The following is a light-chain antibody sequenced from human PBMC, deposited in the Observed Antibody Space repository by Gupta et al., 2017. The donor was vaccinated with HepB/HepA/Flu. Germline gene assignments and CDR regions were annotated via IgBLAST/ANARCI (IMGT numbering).Light chain of an antibody. J-gene: IGLJ2*01. CDR1: SSDIGHYKF. V-gene: IGLV2-14*03. Sequence: QSALTQPASLSGSPGQSLTISCTGTSSDIGHYKFVSWYQQYPGKAPTLLIYDVSSRPSGVSARFSGSKSANTASLTISGLQTEDEADYHGSSYTTSNTIVFGGGTQVTVL. CDR2: DVS. CDR3: SSYTTSNTIV.